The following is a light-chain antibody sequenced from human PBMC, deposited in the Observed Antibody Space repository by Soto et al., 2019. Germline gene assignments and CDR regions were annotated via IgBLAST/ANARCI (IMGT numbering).Light chain of an antibody. CDR2: XAY. V-gene: IGKV3-11*01. Sequence: ITLTQSPSTVPLSPAERATLACRASQGFGSSFAWYKKKPGQAPRLIIXXAYXRATGIPARFSVSGSGTDFNLTISSLEPEAFAGEYCQQRRNWPPGRTFGQGTRLAIK. CDR1: QGFGSS. J-gene: IGKJ5*01. CDR3: QQRRNWPPGRT.